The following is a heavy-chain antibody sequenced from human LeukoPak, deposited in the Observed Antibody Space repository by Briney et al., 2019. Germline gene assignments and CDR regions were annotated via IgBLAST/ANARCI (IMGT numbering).Heavy chain of an antibody. CDR1: GFTFSSYS. CDR3: ARDYDTHYFDY. J-gene: IGHJ4*02. Sequence: GGSLRLSCAASGFTFSSYSMNWVRQAPGKGLEWVAVISYDGSNKYYADSVKGRFTISRDNSKNTLYLQMNSLRAEDTAVYYCARDYDTHYFDYWGQGTLVTVSS. CDR2: ISYDGSNK. V-gene: IGHV3-30*03. D-gene: IGHD5-12*01.